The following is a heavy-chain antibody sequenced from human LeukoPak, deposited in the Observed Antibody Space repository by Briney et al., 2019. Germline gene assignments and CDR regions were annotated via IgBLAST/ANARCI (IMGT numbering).Heavy chain of an antibody. CDR1: GYSISSGYF. D-gene: IGHD5-24*01. J-gene: IGHJ4*02. CDR2: IYHSGST. CDR3: ASTIH. V-gene: IGHV4-38-2*02. Sequence: SETLSLTCTVSGYSISSGYFWGWIRQPPGKGLEWIGSIYHSGSTYYNPSLKSRVTISVDTSKNQFSLKLSSVTAADTAVYYCASTIHWGQGTLVTVSS.